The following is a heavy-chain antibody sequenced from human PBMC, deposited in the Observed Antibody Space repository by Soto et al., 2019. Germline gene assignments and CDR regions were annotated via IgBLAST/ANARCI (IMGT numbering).Heavy chain of an antibody. V-gene: IGHV4-34*01. J-gene: IGHJ4*02. CDR2: INHSGST. CDR1: DGSFSGYY. D-gene: IGHD6-19*01. Sequence: SETLSLTCAVYDGSFSGYYWSWIRQPPGKGLEWIGEINHSGSTNYNPSLKSRVTISVDTSKNQFSLKLSSVTAADTAVYYCARGVDSSGWYVFDYWGQGTLVTVSS. CDR3: ARGVDSSGWYVFDY.